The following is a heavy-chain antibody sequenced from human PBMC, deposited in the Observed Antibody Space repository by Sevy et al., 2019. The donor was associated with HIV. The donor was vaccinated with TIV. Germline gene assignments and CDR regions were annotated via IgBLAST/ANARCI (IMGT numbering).Heavy chain of an antibody. V-gene: IGHV3-33*01. CDR1: GFTFSSYG. Sequence: GGSLRLSCAASGFTFSSYGMHWVRQAPGKGLEWVAVIWYDGSNKYYADSVKGRFTISRDNSKNTLYLQMNSLRAEDTAVYYCASYSSIVVVTAHHSRYYSMDVWGQGTTVTVSS. CDR2: IWYDGSNK. D-gene: IGHD2-21*02. CDR3: ASYSSIVVVTAHHSRYYSMDV. J-gene: IGHJ6*02.